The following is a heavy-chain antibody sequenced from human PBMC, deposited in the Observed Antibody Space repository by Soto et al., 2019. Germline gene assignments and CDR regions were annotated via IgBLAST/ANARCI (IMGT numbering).Heavy chain of an antibody. CDR2: ISYDGSNK. CDR1: GFTFSSYA. CDR3: AREGPSPQWLVPHPFFDY. V-gene: IGHV3-30-3*01. J-gene: IGHJ4*02. Sequence: QVQLVESGGGVVQPGRSLRLPCAASGFTFSSYAMHWVRQAPGKGLEWVAVISYDGSNKYYADSVKGRFTISRDNSKNTLYLQMNSLRAEDTAVYYCAREGPSPQWLVPHPFFDYWGQGTLVTVSS. D-gene: IGHD6-19*01.